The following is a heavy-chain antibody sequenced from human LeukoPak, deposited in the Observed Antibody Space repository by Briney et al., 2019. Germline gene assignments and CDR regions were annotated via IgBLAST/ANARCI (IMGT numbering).Heavy chain of an antibody. V-gene: IGHV3-30*18. J-gene: IGHJ4*02. CDR2: ISYDGNNK. CDR1: GFTVDSNY. D-gene: IGHD2-15*01. Sequence: PGGSLRLSCAASGFTVDSNYLSWVRQAPGKGLEWVAVISYDGNNKYYADSVKGRFTISRDNSKNTLFLQMNSLRAEDTAVYYCAKGVDYCSGGSCPADYWGPGTLVTVSS. CDR3: AKGVDYCSGGSCPADY.